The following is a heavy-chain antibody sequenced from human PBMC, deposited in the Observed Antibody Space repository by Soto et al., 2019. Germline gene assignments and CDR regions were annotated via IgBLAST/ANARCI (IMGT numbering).Heavy chain of an antibody. CDR3: ATTTYYDSWSGYYTGVGFDY. CDR1: GFAFSSYG. CDR2: ISFDGSNK. D-gene: IGHD3-3*01. V-gene: IGHV3-30*03. J-gene: IGHJ4*02. Sequence: GGSLRLSCAASGFAFSSYGMHWVRQAPGKGLEWVAVISFDGSNKYYVESVKGRFTISRDNSKNTVYLQMNSLRAEDTAVYYCATTTYYDSWSGYYTGVGFDYWGQGTLVTVSS.